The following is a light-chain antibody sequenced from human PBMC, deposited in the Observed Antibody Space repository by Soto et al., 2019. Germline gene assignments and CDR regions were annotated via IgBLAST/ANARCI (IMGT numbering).Light chain of an antibody. Sequence: ENVLTQSPGTLSLSPGERATLSCRASQSVSSNFLAWYQQKPGQAPRLLIYGASSRATGIPDRFSGGGSGTDFTLTISRLEPEDFAVYSCQQYGSSPNTCGQGTRLEIK. V-gene: IGKV3-20*01. CDR1: QSVSSNF. CDR3: QQYGSSPNT. J-gene: IGKJ5*01. CDR2: GAS.